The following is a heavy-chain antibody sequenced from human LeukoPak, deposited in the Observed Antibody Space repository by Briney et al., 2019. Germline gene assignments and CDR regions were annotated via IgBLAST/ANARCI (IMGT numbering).Heavy chain of an antibody. D-gene: IGHD2-2*01. CDR3: ARKYCSSIRCYDYFDY. CDR2: IHTSGST. CDR1: GGSISSYY. V-gene: IGHV4-4*09. Sequence: SETLSLTCTVSGGSISSYYWSWIRQPAGKGLEWIGNIHTSGSTNYNPSLKSRVTISVDTPKNQFSLKLSSVTAADTAVYYCARKYCSSIRCYDYFDYWGQGTLVTVSS. J-gene: IGHJ4*02.